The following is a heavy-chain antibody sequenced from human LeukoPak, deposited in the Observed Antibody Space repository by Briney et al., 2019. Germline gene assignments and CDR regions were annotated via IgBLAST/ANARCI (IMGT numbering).Heavy chain of an antibody. CDR3: ARGQSDAFDI. Sequence: SQTLSLTCTVSGGSIGSGDYYWSWIRQPPGKGLEWIGYIYDSGSPYYNPSLKSRVTISVDTSKNQLSLKLSSVTAADTAVYYCARGQSDAFDIWGQGTMVTVSS. CDR1: GGSIGSGDYY. J-gene: IGHJ3*02. V-gene: IGHV4-30-4*01. CDR2: IYDSGSP.